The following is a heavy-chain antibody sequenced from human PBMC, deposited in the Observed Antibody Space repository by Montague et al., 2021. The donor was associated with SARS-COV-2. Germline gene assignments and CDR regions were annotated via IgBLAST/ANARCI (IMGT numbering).Heavy chain of an antibody. Sequence: SETLSLTCSVSGVSMSGSNSYWGWIRQPPGKGLESIGSISYTGSTSYNASLKSRVTMSVDTSKNEFSLRLSSVTASDTAVYYCARLYIQKTLVGASRRRWFDPWGQGTLVTVSS. V-gene: IGHV4-39*01. CDR3: ARLYIQKTLVGASRRRWFDP. J-gene: IGHJ5*02. CDR2: ISYTGST. D-gene: IGHD1-26*01. CDR1: GVSMSGSNSY.